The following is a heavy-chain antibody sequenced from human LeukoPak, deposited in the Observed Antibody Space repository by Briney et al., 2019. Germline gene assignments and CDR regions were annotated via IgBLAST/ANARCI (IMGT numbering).Heavy chain of an antibody. Sequence: GGSLRLSCAASGFTFSSFWMHWVRQAPGKGLVWVARINSDGSNTPYADSVKGRFTITRDNANNTLYLQMHSLRAEDTAVYYCVRPQYSGSRLESWGRGNLFTVSS. V-gene: IGHV3-74*03. D-gene: IGHD1-26*01. CDR3: VRPQYSGSRLES. CDR1: GFTFSSFW. J-gene: IGHJ4*02. CDR2: INSDGSNT.